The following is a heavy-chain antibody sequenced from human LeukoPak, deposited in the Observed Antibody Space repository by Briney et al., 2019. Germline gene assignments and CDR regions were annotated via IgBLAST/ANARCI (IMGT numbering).Heavy chain of an antibody. CDR2: IYTSRST. J-gene: IGHJ4*02. V-gene: IGHV4-4*07. Sequence: SETLSLTCTVSGGSISSYYCSWIRQPVGKGLEWIGHIYTSRSTNYNPSLKSRVTMSVDTSKNQFSLKLSSVTAADTAVYYCARANDYAHDYWGQGTLVTVSS. D-gene: IGHD4-17*01. CDR1: GGSISSYY. CDR3: ARANDYAHDY.